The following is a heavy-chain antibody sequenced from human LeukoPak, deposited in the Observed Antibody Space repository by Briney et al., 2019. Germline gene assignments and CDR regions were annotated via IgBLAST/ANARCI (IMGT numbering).Heavy chain of an antibody. CDR1: GFTFSDYY. CDR3: ASPAAGTNSVF. D-gene: IGHD6-13*01. J-gene: IGHJ4*02. CDR2: ISSSSGYT. V-gene: IGHV3-11*03. Sequence: GGSLRLSCAASGFTFSDYYMCWIRQAPGKGLEWVSYISSSSGYTNYADSVKGRFTISRDNAKNSLYLQMNSLRAEDTAVYYCASPAAGTNSVFWGQGTLVTVSS.